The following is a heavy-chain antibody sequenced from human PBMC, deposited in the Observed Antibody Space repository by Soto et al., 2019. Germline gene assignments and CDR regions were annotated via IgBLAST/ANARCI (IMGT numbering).Heavy chain of an antibody. Sequence: GASVKVSCKVSGYTLTELSMHWVRQAPGRGLEWMGGFDPEDGETIYAQKFQGRVTMTEDTSTDTAYMELSSLRSEDTAVYYCATTKVGLYGSGSYSLDYWGKGALFTVAS. V-gene: IGHV1-24*01. D-gene: IGHD3-10*01. J-gene: IGHJ4*02. CDR3: ATTKVGLYGSGSYSLDY. CDR2: FDPEDGET. CDR1: GYTLTELS.